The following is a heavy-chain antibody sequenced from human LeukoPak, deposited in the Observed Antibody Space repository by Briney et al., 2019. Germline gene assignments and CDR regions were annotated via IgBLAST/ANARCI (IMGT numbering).Heavy chain of an antibody. D-gene: IGHD4-23*01. Sequence: PGRSLRLSCAASGFTFDDYAMHWVRQAPGKGLERVSGISWNSGSIGYADSVKGRFTISRDNAKNSLYLQMNSLRAEDTALYYCAKGDDVRLTVVTYFDYWGQGTLVTVSS. CDR2: ISWNSGSI. J-gene: IGHJ4*02. CDR3: AKGDDVRLTVVTYFDY. CDR1: GFTFDDYA. V-gene: IGHV3-9*01.